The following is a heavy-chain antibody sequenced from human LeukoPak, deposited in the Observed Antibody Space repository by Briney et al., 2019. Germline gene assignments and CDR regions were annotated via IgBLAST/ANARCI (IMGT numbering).Heavy chain of an antibody. Sequence: GGSLRLSCAASGFTFSSYEMNWVRQAPGKGLEWVSYISSSGSTIYYADSVKGRFTISRDNSKNTLYLQMNSLRAEDTAVYYCARDNAPYSSGWYGLAYDYWGQGTLVTVSS. CDR1: GFTFSSYE. V-gene: IGHV3-48*03. D-gene: IGHD6-19*01. CDR2: ISSSGSTI. J-gene: IGHJ4*02. CDR3: ARDNAPYSSGWYGLAYDY.